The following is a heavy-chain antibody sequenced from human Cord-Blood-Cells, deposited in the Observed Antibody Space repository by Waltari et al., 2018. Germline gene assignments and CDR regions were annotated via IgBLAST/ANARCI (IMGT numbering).Heavy chain of an antibody. Sequence: QVQLQQWGAGLLKPSETLSLTCAVYGGSFSGYYWSWIRQPPGKGLEWIGEINHSRSTNYNPSLKSRVTISVDTSKNQFSLKLSSVTAADTAVYYCARQEASSSSYWYFDLWGRGTLVTVSS. V-gene: IGHV4-34*01. CDR3: ARQEASSSSYWYFDL. D-gene: IGHD6-6*01. CDR2: INHSRST. J-gene: IGHJ2*01. CDR1: GGSFSGYY.